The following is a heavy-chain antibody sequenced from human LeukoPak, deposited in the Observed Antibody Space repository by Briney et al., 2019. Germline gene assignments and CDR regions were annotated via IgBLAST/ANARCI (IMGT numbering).Heavy chain of an antibody. CDR1: GFTFSSYS. CDR2: ISSSSSYI. CDR3: ARVNDTLTGYYMDV. V-gene: IGHV3-21*01. Sequence: PGGSLRLSCAASGFTFSSYSMNWVRQAPGKGLQWVSSISSSSSYIYYADSVKGRFTISRDNAKNSLYLQMNSLRAEDTAVYYCARVNDTLTGYYMDVWGKGTTVTVSS. D-gene: IGHD3-9*01. J-gene: IGHJ6*03.